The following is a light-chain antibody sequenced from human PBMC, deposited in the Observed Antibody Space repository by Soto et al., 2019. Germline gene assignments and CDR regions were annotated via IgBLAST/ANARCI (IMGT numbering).Light chain of an antibody. J-gene: IGKJ2*01. CDR1: QSISSY. V-gene: IGKV1-39*01. CDR3: QQTDSLPHT. Sequence: DIPMTQSPSSLSASVGDRVTITCRASQSISSYLYWYQQKPGKAPRLLIYAASNLHSGVPSRFSGSASGTDFTLTISSLQPEDFATYYCQQTDSLPHTFGQGTKLEIK. CDR2: AAS.